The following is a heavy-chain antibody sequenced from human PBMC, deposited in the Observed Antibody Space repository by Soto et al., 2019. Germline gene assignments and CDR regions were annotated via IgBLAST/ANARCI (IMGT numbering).Heavy chain of an antibody. CDR3: ARDYYRFNSGYGFRMDV. D-gene: IGHD5-12*01. J-gene: IGHJ6*02. Sequence: QVQLVESGGGVVQPGRSLRLSCAASGFTFSSYAMHWVRQAPGKGLEWVAVISYDGSNKYYADSVKGRFTISRDNSKNXXYLQMSSLRAEDTAVYYWARDYYRFNSGYGFRMDVWGQGTTVTASS. CDR2: ISYDGSNK. CDR1: GFTFSSYA. V-gene: IGHV3-30-3*01.